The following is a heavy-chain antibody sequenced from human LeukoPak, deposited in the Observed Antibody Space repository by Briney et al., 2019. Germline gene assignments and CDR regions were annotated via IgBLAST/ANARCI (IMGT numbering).Heavy chain of an antibody. CDR2: ISSSSSYI. D-gene: IGHD2-15*01. J-gene: IGHJ4*02. CDR1: GFTFSSYS. CDR3: ARDPGYYSGGSCTGECDY. Sequence: PGGSLRLSCAASGFTFSSYSMNWVRQAPGKGLEWVSSISSSSSYIYYADSVKGRFTISRDNAKNSLYLQMNSLRAEDTAVYYCARDPGYYSGGSCTGECDYWGQGTLVTVSS. V-gene: IGHV3-21*01.